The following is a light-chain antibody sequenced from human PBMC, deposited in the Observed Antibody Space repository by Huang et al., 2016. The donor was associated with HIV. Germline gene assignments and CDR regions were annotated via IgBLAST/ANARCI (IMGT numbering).Light chain of an antibody. CDR2: DTS. CDR1: QSVGSY. J-gene: IGKJ4*01. V-gene: IGKV3-11*01. CDR3: QQRSIWPPAFT. Sequence: ELVLTQSPATLSLSPGERATLSCRASQSVGSYLAWYQQKPGQAPRLLIYDTSNRASGIPARFSGRGSGTDFTLTISSLEPEDFAVYYCQQRSIWPPAFTFGGGTKVEIK.